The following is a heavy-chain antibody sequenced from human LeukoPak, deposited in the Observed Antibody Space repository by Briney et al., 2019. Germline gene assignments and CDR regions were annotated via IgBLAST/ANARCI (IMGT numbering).Heavy chain of an antibody. CDR2: ILHSGST. J-gene: IGHJ4*02. CDR1: GGSISSGAYY. V-gene: IGHV4-31*03. Sequence: KTSQTLSLTCTVPGGSISSGAYYWSWIRQHPGKGLEWIGYILHSGSTYYNPSLKSRITISVDTSKNQFSLNLTSVTAADTAVYYCARGSTYADYVFDYWGQGTLVTVSS. D-gene: IGHD4-17*01. CDR3: ARGSTYADYVFDY.